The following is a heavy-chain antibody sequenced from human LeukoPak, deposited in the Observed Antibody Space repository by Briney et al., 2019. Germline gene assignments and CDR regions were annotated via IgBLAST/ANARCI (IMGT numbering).Heavy chain of an antibody. CDR1: GFTFSSYD. CDR2: ISTDSSTM. V-gene: IGHV3-48*01. D-gene: IGHD2-21*01. Sequence: GGSLRLSCAASGFTFSSYDMNWVRQAPGKGLEWVSYISTDSSTMYYADSVKGRFTISRDNAQNSLYLQMSSLRAEDAAVYYCVINRRGGDNERGYWGQGTLVTVSS. J-gene: IGHJ4*02. CDR3: VINRRGGDNERGY.